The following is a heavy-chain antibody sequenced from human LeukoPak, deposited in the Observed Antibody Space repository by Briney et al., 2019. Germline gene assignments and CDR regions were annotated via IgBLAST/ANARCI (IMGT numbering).Heavy chain of an antibody. CDR3: ARDVEGYCSSTSCQRFDP. CDR2: IYTCGST. V-gene: IGHV4-4*07. CDR1: GGSISSYY. Sequence: SETLSLICTVSGGSISSYYWSWIRQPAGKGREWIGRIYTCGSTNYNPSLKSRVTMSVDTSKIQFSLKLSSVTAADTAVYYCARDVEGYCSSTSCQRFDPWGQGTLVTVSS. D-gene: IGHD2-2*01. J-gene: IGHJ5*02.